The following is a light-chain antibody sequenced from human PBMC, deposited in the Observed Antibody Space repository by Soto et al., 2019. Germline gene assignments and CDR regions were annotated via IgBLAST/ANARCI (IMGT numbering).Light chain of an antibody. CDR2: GNN. V-gene: IGLV1-40*01. CDR3: QSYDSSLSGVI. J-gene: IGLJ2*01. Sequence: QSVLTLPPSVSGAPGQRVTISCTGSSSNIGAGYDVHWYQQLPGTAPKLLIYGNNNRPSGVPDRFSGSKSGASASLAITGLQAEDEAHYYCQSYDSSLSGVIFGGGTKLTVL. CDR1: SSNIGAGYD.